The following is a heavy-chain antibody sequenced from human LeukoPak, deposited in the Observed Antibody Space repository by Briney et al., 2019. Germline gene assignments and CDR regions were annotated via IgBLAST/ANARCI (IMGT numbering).Heavy chain of an antibody. CDR1: GGTFSSYA. CDR2: IIPIFGTA. J-gene: IGHJ3*02. V-gene: IGHV1-69*06. Sequence: SVKVSCKASGGTFSSYAISWVRQAPGQGLEWMGGIIPIFGTANYAQKFQGRVTITADKSTSTAYMELSSLRSEDTAVYYCADSSGGRITIFGVVNDAFDIWGQGTMVTVSS. D-gene: IGHD3-3*01. CDR3: ADSSGGRITIFGVVNDAFDI.